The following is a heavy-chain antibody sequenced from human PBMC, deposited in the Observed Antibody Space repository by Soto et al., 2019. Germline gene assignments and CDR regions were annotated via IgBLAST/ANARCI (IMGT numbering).Heavy chain of an antibody. Sequence: QVHLVQSGAAVKKPGASVKVSCKGSGYAFTTYGITWVRQAPGQGLEWMGCISPHNGTTNYAQKLQGRVTVTRDTSTSTAYMELRSLRSDDTAVYYCARGRYGDYWGQGALVSVSS. V-gene: IGHV1-18*01. CDR3: ARGRYGDY. CDR2: ISPHNGTT. CDR1: GYAFTTYG. D-gene: IGHD1-1*01. J-gene: IGHJ4*02.